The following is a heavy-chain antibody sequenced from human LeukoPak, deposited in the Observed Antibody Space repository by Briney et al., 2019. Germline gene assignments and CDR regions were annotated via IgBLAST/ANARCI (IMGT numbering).Heavy chain of an antibody. J-gene: IGHJ4*02. Sequence: PGGSLRLSCAASGFTFSSYSMTWVRQAPGKGLEWVSSISSSSSYIYYADSVKGRFTISRDNAKNSLYLQMNSLRAEDTAVYYCARATITFGGVIVNFDYWGQGTLVTVSS. D-gene: IGHD3-16*02. CDR2: ISSSSSYI. CDR1: GFTFSSYS. V-gene: IGHV3-21*01. CDR3: ARATITFGGVIVNFDY.